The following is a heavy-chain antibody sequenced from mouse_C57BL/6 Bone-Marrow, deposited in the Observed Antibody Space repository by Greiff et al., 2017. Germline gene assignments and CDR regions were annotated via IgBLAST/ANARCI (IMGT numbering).Heavy chain of an antibody. V-gene: IGHV5-9*01. CDR3: ARPSYGSRSWCAY. CDR2: ISGGGGNT. CDR1: GFTFSSYT. Sequence: EVQGVESGGGLVKPGGSLKLSCAASGFTFSSYTMSWVRQTPEKRLEWVATISGGGGNTYYPDSVKGRFTISRDNAKNTLYLQMSSLRSEDTAWYYCARPSYGSRSWCAYWGQGTLVTVYA. D-gene: IGHD1-1*01. J-gene: IGHJ3*01.